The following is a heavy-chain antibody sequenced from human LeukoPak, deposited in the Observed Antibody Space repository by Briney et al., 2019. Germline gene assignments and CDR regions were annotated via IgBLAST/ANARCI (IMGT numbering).Heavy chain of an antibody. D-gene: IGHD6-19*01. J-gene: IGHJ4*02. CDR2: ISGSGGST. CDR1: GFTFSSYA. Sequence: GGSLRLSCAASGFTFSSYAMSWVRQAPGKGLEWVSAISGSGGSTYYADSVKGRFTISRDNSKNTLYLQMNSLRAEDTAVYYCAKDPGRYSSGESVAYWGQGTLVTVSS. V-gene: IGHV3-23*01. CDR3: AKDPGRYSSGESVAY.